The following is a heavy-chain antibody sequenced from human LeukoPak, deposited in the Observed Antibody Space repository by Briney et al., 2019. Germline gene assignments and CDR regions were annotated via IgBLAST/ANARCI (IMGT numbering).Heavy chain of an antibody. CDR3: ATPATIGYYYDSSGYFDY. CDR1: GFTFSSYA. CDR2: ISGSGGST. D-gene: IGHD3-22*01. J-gene: IGHJ4*02. V-gene: IGHV3-23*01. Sequence: GGSLRLSCAASGFTFSSYAMSWVRQAPGKGLEWVSAISGSGGSTYYADSVKGRFTISRDNSKNTLYLQMDGLRAEDTAVYYCATPATIGYYYDSSGYFDYWGQGTLVTVSS.